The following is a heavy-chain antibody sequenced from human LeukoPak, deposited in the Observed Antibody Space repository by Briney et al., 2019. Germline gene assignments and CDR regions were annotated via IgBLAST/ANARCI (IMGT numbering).Heavy chain of an antibody. CDR3: AKEGAYYDSSGYPSYYFDY. CDR2: ISSSGSTI. J-gene: IGHJ4*02. Sequence: GGSLRLSCAASGFTLSDYYMSWIRQAPGKGLEGISYISSSGSTIYYADSVKGRFTISRDNAKNSLYLQMNSLRAEDMALYYCAKEGAYYDSSGYPSYYFDYWGQGTLVTVSS. CDR1: GFTLSDYY. V-gene: IGHV3-11*01. D-gene: IGHD3-22*01.